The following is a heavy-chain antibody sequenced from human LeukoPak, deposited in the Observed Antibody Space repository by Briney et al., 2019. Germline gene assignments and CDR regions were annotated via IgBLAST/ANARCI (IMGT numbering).Heavy chain of an antibody. CDR1: GGSFSGYY. Sequence: SETLSLTCAVYGGSFSGYYWSWIRQPPGKGLEWIGEINHSGSTNYNPSLKSRVTISVDTSKNQFSLKLSSVTAADTAVYYCARGGPGIAVAGTSGFDYWGQGTLVTVSS. V-gene: IGHV4-34*01. J-gene: IGHJ4*02. D-gene: IGHD6-19*01. CDR3: ARGGPGIAVAGTSGFDY. CDR2: INHSGST.